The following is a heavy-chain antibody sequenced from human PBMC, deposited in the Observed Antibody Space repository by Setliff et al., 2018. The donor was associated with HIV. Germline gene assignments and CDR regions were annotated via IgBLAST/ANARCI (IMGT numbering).Heavy chain of an antibody. CDR1: GFTLSTFS. V-gene: IGHV3-23*01. D-gene: IGHD2-15*01. J-gene: IGHJ4*02. Sequence: LRLSCAVSGFTLSTFSMSWVRQAPGKGLEWVSAISSKDGSTYYADSVRGQFTISRDNSKNTLYLQMNSLRAEDTAVYYCAKSSWWEPRAYWGQGTLVTVSS. CDR2: ISSKDGST. CDR3: AKSSWWEPRAY.